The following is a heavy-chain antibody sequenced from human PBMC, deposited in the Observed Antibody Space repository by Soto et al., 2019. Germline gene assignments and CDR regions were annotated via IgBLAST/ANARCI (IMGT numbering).Heavy chain of an antibody. CDR1: GFTFSSYV. J-gene: IGHJ6*02. Sequence: EVQLLESGGGLVQPGGSLRLSCAASGFTFSSYVTNWVRQAPGKGLEWVAAISGSGGSTYYGDSVEGRFTVSRDNPKNTLYLQMNSLRAEDTAVYYCARGPRAPPPHDYGMDVWGQGTTVTVSS. V-gene: IGHV3-23*01. CDR2: ISGSGGST. CDR3: ARGPRAPPPHDYGMDV.